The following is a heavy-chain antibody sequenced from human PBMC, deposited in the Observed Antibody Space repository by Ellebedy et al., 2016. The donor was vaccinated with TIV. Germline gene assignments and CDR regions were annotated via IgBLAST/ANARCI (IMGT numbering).Heavy chain of an antibody. V-gene: IGHV1-3*01. CDR3: ARGSSAGIDY. Sequence: AASVKVSCKASGYSFTTFTIHWVRQAPGQRLEWVGWIFAGNGNTKYSQKFQGRLTITRDTSASTASLDLSSLRSEDTAVYYCARGSSAGIDYWGQGTLVTIS. CDR1: GYSFTTFT. D-gene: IGHD6-13*01. J-gene: IGHJ4*02. CDR2: IFAGNGNT.